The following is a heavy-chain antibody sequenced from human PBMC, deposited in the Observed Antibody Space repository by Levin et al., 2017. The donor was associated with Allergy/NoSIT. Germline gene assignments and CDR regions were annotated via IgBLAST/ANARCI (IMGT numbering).Heavy chain of an antibody. CDR1: GFAFSDHY. V-gene: IGHV3-72*01. Sequence: SCAASGFAFSDHYMDWVRQAPGRGLEWVGRIRNKANSYTTEYAASVKGRFTISRDDSENSLYLQMKSLEVEDTAVYYCLRAYNSRHQFFFYMGVWGKGTTVTVSS. CDR2: IRNKANSYTT. CDR3: LRAYNSRHQFFFYMGV. D-gene: IGHD1-14*01. J-gene: IGHJ6*03.